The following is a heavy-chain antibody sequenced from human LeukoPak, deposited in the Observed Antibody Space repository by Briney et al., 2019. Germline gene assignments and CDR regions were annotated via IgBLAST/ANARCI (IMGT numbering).Heavy chain of an antibody. J-gene: IGHJ4*02. CDR2: INPNGGGT. V-gene: IGHV1-2*02. Sequence: GASVKVSCKASGYTFTDYHMHWVRQAPGQGLEWMGWINPNGGGTNYAQKFQGRVTMTRDTSISTAYMEMSGLRSEDTAVYYCARTYAWSGSGHSLDYWGQGTPVTVSS. CDR1: GYTFTDYH. D-gene: IGHD3-3*01. CDR3: ARTYAWSGSGHSLDY.